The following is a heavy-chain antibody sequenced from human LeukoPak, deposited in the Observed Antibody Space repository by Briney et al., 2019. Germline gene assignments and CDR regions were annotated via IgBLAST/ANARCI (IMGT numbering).Heavy chain of an antibody. J-gene: IGHJ3*02. Sequence: ASEKVSCKASGYTFSSYGITWVRQAPGQGLEWMGWISPYNGNTNYAQKFQGRVTMTTDTSTSTAYMELRSLRFDDTAVYYCARRLVRGDAFDIWGQGTMVTVSS. CDR1: GYTFSSYG. D-gene: IGHD6-19*01. V-gene: IGHV1-18*01. CDR3: ARRLVRGDAFDI. CDR2: ISPYNGNT.